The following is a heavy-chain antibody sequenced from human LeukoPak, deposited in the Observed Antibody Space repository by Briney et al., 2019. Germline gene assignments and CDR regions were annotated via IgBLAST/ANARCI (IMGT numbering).Heavy chain of an antibody. CDR2: IYYSGST. CDR3: ARDNYDLIY. J-gene: IGHJ4*02. V-gene: IGHV4-59*01. D-gene: IGHD3-3*01. CDR1: GGSISSYY. Sequence: SETLSLTCTVSGGSISSYYWSWIRQPPGKGLEWIGYIYYSGSTNYNPSLKSRVTISVDTSKNQFSLKLSSVTAADTAVYYCARDNYDLIYWGQGTLVTVSS.